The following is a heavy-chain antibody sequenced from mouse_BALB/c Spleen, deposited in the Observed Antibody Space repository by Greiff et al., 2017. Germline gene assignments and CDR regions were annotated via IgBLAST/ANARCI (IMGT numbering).Heavy chain of an antibody. CDR2: IRNKANGYTT. CDR3: ARDGLEAMDD. V-gene: IGHV7-3*02. Sequence: EVKLVESGGGLVQPGGSLRLSCATSGFTFTDYYMSWVRQPPGKALEWLGFIRNKANGYTTEYSASVKGRFTISRDNSQSILYLQMNTLRAEDSATYYCARDGLEAMDDWGQGTSVTVSS. J-gene: IGHJ4*01. CDR1: GFTFTDYY.